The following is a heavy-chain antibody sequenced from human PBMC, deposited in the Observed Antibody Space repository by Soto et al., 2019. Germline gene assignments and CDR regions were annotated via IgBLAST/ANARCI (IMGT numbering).Heavy chain of an antibody. CDR1: GYDFNTNW. CDR3: ARHPRDCNKTSCYYADH. J-gene: IGHJ4*01. Sequence: GESLKISCRGSGYDFNTNWFGWVRQLPDKGLEWVGIMYPGDSDTRYNPSLQGHVTLSADVTVSTAFLQWRSLKTSDTGMYFCARHPRDCNKTSCYYADHWGHGTQVTVSS. D-gene: IGHD2-2*01. V-gene: IGHV5-51*01. CDR2: MYPGDSDT.